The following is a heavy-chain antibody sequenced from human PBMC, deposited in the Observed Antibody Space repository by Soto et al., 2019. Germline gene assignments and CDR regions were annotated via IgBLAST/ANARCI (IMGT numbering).Heavy chain of an antibody. CDR2: INPSGGST. CDR3: ARASKFITGPSGQFDY. V-gene: IGHV1-46*01. D-gene: IGHD3-22*01. CDR1: GYTFTSYY. J-gene: IGHJ4*02. Sequence: SVKVSCKASGYTFTSYYMHWVRQAPGQGLEWMGIINPSGGSTSYAQKFQGRVTMTRDTSTSTVYMELSSLRSEDTAVYYCARASKFITGPSGQFDYWGQGTPVTVYS.